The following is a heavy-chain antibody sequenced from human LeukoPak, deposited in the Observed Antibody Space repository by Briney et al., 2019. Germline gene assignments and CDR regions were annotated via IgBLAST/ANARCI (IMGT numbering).Heavy chain of an antibody. D-gene: IGHD6-6*01. CDR2: IIPIFGTA. Sequence: ASVKVSCKASGGTFSSYAISWVRQAPGQGLEWMGGIIPIFGTASYAQKFQGRVTITADESTSTAYMELSSLRSEDTAVYYCARDPDSSSAGYFQHWGQGTLVTVSS. CDR3: ARDPDSSSAGYFQH. CDR1: GGTFSSYA. J-gene: IGHJ1*01. V-gene: IGHV1-69*13.